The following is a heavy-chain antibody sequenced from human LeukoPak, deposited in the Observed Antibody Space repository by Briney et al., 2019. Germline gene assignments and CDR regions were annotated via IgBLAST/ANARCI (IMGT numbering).Heavy chain of an antibody. CDR2: IYYSGST. CDR3: ARGHYYGSGSYLDY. D-gene: IGHD3-10*01. J-gene: IGHJ4*02. CDR1: GGSISSYY. V-gene: IGHV4-59*01. Sequence: PSQTLSLTCTVSGGSISSYYWSWIRQPPGKGLEWIGYIYYSGSTNYNPSLKSRVTISVDTSRNQFSLKLSSVTAADTAVYYCARGHYYGSGSYLDYWGQGTLVTVSS.